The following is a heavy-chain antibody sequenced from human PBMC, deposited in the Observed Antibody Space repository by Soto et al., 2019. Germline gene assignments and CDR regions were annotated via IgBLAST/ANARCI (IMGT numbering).Heavy chain of an antibody. D-gene: IGHD3-10*01. J-gene: IGHJ5*02. CDR2: INAGNGNT. CDR1: GYTFTSYA. V-gene: IGHV1-3*01. CDR3: ARDRKSGVGWFDP. Sequence: GASLKVSCKASGYTFTSYAMHCVRQAPGQRLEWMGWINAGNGNTKYSQKFQGRVTITRDTSASTAYMELSSLRSEDTAVYYCARDRKSGVGWFDPWGQGTLVTVSS.